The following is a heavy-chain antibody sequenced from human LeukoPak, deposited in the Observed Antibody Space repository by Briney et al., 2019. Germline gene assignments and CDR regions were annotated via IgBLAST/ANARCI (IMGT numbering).Heavy chain of an antibody. Sequence: GGSLRLSCATAGLPFSNHGMHWVRQAPGKGLEWVTFIRNDGSDKYYADSVKGRFTISRDNSKNTLYLQMNTLRAEDTAVYYCAKDKGVVAFDIWGQGTMVTVSS. CDR1: GLPFSNHG. D-gene: IGHD2-15*01. CDR3: AKDKGVVAFDI. J-gene: IGHJ3*02. V-gene: IGHV3-30*02. CDR2: IRNDGSDK.